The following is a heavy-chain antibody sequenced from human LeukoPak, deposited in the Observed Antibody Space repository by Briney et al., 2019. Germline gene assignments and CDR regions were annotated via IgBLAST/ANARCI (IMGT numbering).Heavy chain of an antibody. CDR3: ARGGSPTDPDAFDI. CDR1: GFTFSSYG. D-gene: IGHD3-10*01. J-gene: IGHJ3*02. V-gene: IGHV3-30*03. CDR2: ISYDGSNK. Sequence: GGSLRLSCAASGFTFSSYGMHWVRQAPGKGLEWVAVISYDGSNKYYADSVKGRFTISRDNSKNTLYLQMNSLRAEDTAVYYCARGGSPTDPDAFDIWGQGTMVTVSS.